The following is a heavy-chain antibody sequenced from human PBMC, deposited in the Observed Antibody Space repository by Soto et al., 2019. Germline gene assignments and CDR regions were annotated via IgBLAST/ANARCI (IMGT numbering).Heavy chain of an antibody. CDR3: ARVRGGGSEYFFDY. Sequence: VASVKVSCKASGHTFTRYNVHWVRQAPGQGLEWMAIINPSGGTTYYVQKFEGRVTLTTDTSTSTVYMELSSLRSDDTAVYYCARVRGGGSEYFFDYWGQGTLVTVSS. V-gene: IGHV1-46*01. CDR2: INPSGGTT. CDR1: GHTFTRYN. J-gene: IGHJ4*02. D-gene: IGHD2-15*01.